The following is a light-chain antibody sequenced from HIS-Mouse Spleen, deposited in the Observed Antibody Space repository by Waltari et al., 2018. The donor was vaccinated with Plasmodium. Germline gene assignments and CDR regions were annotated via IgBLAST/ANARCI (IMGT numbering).Light chain of an antibody. V-gene: IGKV3-20*01. CDR3: QQYGSSPLT. CDR2: GAS. J-gene: IGKJ4*01. Sequence: EIVLTQYPGTLSLSPGERATLSCRARQSVSSSYLAWYQQQPGQVPWLLIYGASSRATGIPDRFSGSGSVTDFTFTISRLEPEDFAVYYCQQYGSSPLTFGGGTKVEI. CDR1: QSVSSSY.